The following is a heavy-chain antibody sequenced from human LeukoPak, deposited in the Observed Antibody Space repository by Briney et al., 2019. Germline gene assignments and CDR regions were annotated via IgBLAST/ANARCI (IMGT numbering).Heavy chain of an antibody. Sequence: GSLRLSCVASGFTFSSTGLHWVRQAPGKGLEWVAMISPDGTKTFYTDSMKGRLTISRDNSNNTLYLQMNSLRVGDTALYYCATEGEEWTNFDYWGQGTLVIVSS. V-gene: IGHV3-30*04. CDR3: ATEGEEWTNFDY. J-gene: IGHJ4*02. CDR2: ISPDGTKT. D-gene: IGHD3-3*01. CDR1: GFTFSSTG.